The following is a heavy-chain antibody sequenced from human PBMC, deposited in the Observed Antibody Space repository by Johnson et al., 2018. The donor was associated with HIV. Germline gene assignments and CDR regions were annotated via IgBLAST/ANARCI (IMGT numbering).Heavy chain of an antibody. Sequence: QVQLVESGGGVVRPVGSLRLSCAASGFTFDDYGMSWVRQAPGKGLEWVAVISYDGSNKYYADSVKGRFTISRDNSKNTLYLQMNSLRAEDTAVYYCARDLMGPIVVDPYAFDIWGQGTMVTVSS. J-gene: IGHJ3*02. CDR1: GFTFDDYG. D-gene: IGHD2-2*01. V-gene: IGHV3-30*03. CDR2: ISYDGSNK. CDR3: ARDLMGPIVVDPYAFDI.